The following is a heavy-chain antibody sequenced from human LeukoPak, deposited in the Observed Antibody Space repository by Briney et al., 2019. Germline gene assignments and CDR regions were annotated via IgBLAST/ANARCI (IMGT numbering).Heavy chain of an antibody. J-gene: IGHJ4*02. D-gene: IGHD2-15*01. V-gene: IGHV3-23*01. Sequence: GGSLRLSCAASGFTFSAYAMSWVRQAPGKGLEWVSAITPTAGNTYYADSVKGRFTISRDASKNTQFLQMNSLRAEDTAVYYCLGYCSGGSCYSGGYWGQGTLVTVSS. CDR3: LGYCSGGSCYSGGY. CDR1: GFTFSAYA. CDR2: ITPTAGNT.